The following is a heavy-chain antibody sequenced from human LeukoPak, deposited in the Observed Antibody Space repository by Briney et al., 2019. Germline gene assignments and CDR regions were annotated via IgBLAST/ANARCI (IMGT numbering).Heavy chain of an antibody. CDR3: ARDRGSGYISLDF. CDR2: INPNSGGT. V-gene: IGHV1-2*02. D-gene: IGHD5-24*01. Sequence: ASVKVSCKASGYTFTGYYMHWVRQAPGQGLEWMGWINPNSGGTNYAQKFQGRATMTRDTSISTAYMELSRLTSDDPAVYYCARDRGSGYISLDFWGPGTLVTVSS. J-gene: IGHJ4*02. CDR1: GYTFTGYY.